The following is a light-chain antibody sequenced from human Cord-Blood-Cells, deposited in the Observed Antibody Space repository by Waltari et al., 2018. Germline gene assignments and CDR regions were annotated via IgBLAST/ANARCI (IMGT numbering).Light chain of an antibody. Sequence: DSVLTQSPGTLSLSPGERATLSCRASQSVSSSYLAWYQQKPGQAPRLLIYGASSRATDIPDRFSGSGSGTDFTLTISRLEPEDFAVYYCQQYGSSPLTFGGGTKVEIK. J-gene: IGKJ4*01. V-gene: IGKV3-20*01. CDR1: QSVSSSY. CDR3: QQYGSSPLT. CDR2: GAS.